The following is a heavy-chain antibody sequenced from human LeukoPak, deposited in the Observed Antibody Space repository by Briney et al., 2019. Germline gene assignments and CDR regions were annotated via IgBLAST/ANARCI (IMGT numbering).Heavy chain of an antibody. J-gene: IGHJ4*02. CDR2: INHSGST. Sequence: PSETLSLTCAVYGGSFSGYYWSWIRQPPGKGLEWIGEINHSGSTNYNPSLKSRVTISVDTSKNQFSLKLSSVTAADTAVYYCARDTTVTTSPGFDYWGQGTLVTVSS. CDR3: ARDTTVTTSPGFDY. D-gene: IGHD4-17*01. CDR1: GGSFSGYY. V-gene: IGHV4-34*01.